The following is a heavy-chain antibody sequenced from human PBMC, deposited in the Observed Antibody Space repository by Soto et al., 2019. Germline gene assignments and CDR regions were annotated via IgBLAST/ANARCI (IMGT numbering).Heavy chain of an antibody. CDR1: GYTFTSYG. V-gene: IGHV1-18*04. CDR2: ISAYNGNT. CDR3: AGDLGYDYVWGSYRGPYYYDGMDV. D-gene: IGHD3-16*01. Sequence: QVQLVQSGAEVKKPGASVKVSCKASGYTFTSYGISWVRQAPGQGLAWMGWISAYNGNTNYAQKLQGRVTMTTDTPTSTAYMELGSLRSHDPAVYYCAGDLGYDYVWGSYRGPYYYDGMDVWGQGTTVTVSS. J-gene: IGHJ6*02.